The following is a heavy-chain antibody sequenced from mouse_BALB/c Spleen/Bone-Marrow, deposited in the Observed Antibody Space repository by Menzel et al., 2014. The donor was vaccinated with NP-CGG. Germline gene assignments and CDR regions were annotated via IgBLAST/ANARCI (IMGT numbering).Heavy chain of an antibody. CDR2: IDPANGNT. V-gene: IGHV14-3*02. J-gene: IGHJ3*01. CDR1: GFNIEDTY. CDR3: AEGYDSWFAY. Sequence: EVQLQQSGAELVKPGASVKLSCTASGFNIEDTYVHWVKQRPEQGLEWIGRIDPANGNTKYDPKFQGKATVTSDTSSNTACLHLNSLTSEDTAVYYCAEGYDSWFAYWGQGTLVTVSA. D-gene: IGHD2-2*01.